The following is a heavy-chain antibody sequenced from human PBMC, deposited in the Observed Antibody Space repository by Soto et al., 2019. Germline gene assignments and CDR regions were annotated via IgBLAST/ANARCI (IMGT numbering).Heavy chain of an antibody. CDR1: GGSISSGGFY. J-gene: IGHJ5*02. D-gene: IGHD2-21*01. CDR3: VRGGIAGHWFDP. V-gene: IGHV4-31*11. Sequence: PSETLSLTCAVSGGSISSGGFYYSWIRQPPGKGLEWLGYIFHSGSTLYTPSLRGRLTLSADTSRNQLSLHLTSVTAAATAVYYCVRGGIAGHWFDPWGQRILVTVSS. CDR2: IFHSGST.